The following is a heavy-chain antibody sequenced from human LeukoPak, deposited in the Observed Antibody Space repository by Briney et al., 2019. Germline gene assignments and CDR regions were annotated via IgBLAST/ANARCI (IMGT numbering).Heavy chain of an antibody. J-gene: IGHJ6*02. CDR1: GGSISSGGYS. V-gene: IGHV4-30-2*01. CDR3: ARGSYLYGMDV. Sequence: PSQTLSLTCAVSGGSISSGGYSWSWIRQPPGKGLEWIGYIYHSGSTYYNPSLKSRVTISVDRPKNQFSLKLSSVTAADTAVYYCARGSYLYGMDVWGQGTTVTVSS. D-gene: IGHD3-10*01. CDR2: IYHSGST.